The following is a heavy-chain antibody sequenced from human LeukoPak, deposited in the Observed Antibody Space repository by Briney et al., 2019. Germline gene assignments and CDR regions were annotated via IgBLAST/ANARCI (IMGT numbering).Heavy chain of an antibody. Sequence: SETLSLTCAVYGGSFSGYYWSWIRQPPGKGLEWIGEINHSGSTNYNPSLKSRATISVDTSKNQFSLKLSSVTAADTAVYYCARGSEPEYSSSSGSFDYWGQGTLVTVSS. CDR1: GGSFSGYY. CDR2: INHSGST. D-gene: IGHD6-6*01. J-gene: IGHJ4*02. V-gene: IGHV4-34*01. CDR3: ARGSEPEYSSSSGSFDY.